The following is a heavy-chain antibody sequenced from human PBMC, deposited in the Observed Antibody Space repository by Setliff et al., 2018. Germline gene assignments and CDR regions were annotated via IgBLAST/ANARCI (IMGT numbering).Heavy chain of an antibody. J-gene: IGHJ4*02. V-gene: IGHV3-7*01. CDR1: GFTFSSYW. Sequence: PGGSLRLSCAASGFTFSSYWMSWVRQAPGKGLEWVSNIKQDGSEKHYVDSVKGRFTISRDNAKNSLYLQMNSLRAEDTAVYYCARLRKDYGDYYYFDYWGQGTLVTVSS. D-gene: IGHD4-17*01. CDR3: ARLRKDYGDYYYFDY. CDR2: IKQDGSEK.